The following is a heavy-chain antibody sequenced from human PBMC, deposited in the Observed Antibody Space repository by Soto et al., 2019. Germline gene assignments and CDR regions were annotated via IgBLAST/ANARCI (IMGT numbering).Heavy chain of an antibody. J-gene: IGHJ5*02. V-gene: IGHV4-30-2*01. D-gene: IGHD3-16*01. CDR2: ISHTGST. CDR1: GGSITSGNSYS. CDR3: ARAVAPYLGTWFDP. Sequence: QLQLQESGSGLVKPSQTLSLTCAVSGGSITSGNSYSWSWIRQPPGKGLEWIGSISHTGSTSYNPSLKGRVTMSADKSKNHFSLKLSSVTAADMAVYYCARAVAPYLGTWFDPWGQGTLVIVSS.